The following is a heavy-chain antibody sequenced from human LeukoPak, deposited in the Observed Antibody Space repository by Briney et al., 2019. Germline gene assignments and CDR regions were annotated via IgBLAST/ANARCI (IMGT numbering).Heavy chain of an antibody. J-gene: IGHJ5*02. CDR2: IWYDGSNK. CDR1: GFTFSSYG. Sequence: PGGPLRLSCAASGFTFSSYGMHWVRQAPGKGLEWVAVIWYDGSNKYYADSVKGRFTISRDNSKNTLYLQMNSLRAEDTAVHYCARDLGSSWYDDWFDPWGQGTLVTVSS. CDR3: ARDLGSSWYDDWFDP. D-gene: IGHD6-13*01. V-gene: IGHV3-33*01.